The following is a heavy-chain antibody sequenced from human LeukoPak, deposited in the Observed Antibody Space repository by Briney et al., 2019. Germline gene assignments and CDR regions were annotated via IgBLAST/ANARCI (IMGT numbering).Heavy chain of an antibody. Sequence: ASVKVSCKAFGYTFTSNYMHWVRQAPGQGLEWMGWISAYNANTNYAQKLQGRVTMTTDTSTSTAYMELRSLRSDDTAVYYCAGVRLSWNDMDVWGKGTTVTISS. D-gene: IGHD1-1*01. V-gene: IGHV1-18*04. CDR2: ISAYNANT. CDR3: AGVRLSWNDMDV. CDR1: GYTFTSNY. J-gene: IGHJ6*03.